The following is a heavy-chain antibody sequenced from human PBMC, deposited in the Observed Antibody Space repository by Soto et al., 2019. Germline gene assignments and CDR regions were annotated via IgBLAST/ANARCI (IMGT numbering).Heavy chain of an antibody. CDR2: ISAYNGNT. Sequence: ASVKVSCKASGYTFTSYGISWVRQAPGQGLEWMGWISAYNGNTNYAQKLQGRVTMTTDTSTSTAYMEPRSLRSDDTAVYYCARLRLAHYYYHYGMDVWGPGTTVTVSS. V-gene: IGHV1-18*01. CDR3: ARLRLAHYYYHYGMDV. CDR1: GYTFTSYG. J-gene: IGHJ6*02.